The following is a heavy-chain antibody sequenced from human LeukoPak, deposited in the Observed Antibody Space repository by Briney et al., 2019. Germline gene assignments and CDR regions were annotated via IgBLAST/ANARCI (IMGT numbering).Heavy chain of an antibody. CDR3: ARQIAAAGTESFDY. D-gene: IGHD6-13*01. J-gene: IGHJ4*02. V-gene: IGHV5-51*01. CDR2: IYPGDSDT. Sequence: GGSLEISCKGSGYNFTSYWIGWVRQVPGKGLEWVGIIYPGDSDTRYSPSFQGQVTISADKSISTAYLQWSSLKASDTAMYYCARQIAAAGTESFDYWGQGTLVTVSS. CDR1: GYNFTSYW.